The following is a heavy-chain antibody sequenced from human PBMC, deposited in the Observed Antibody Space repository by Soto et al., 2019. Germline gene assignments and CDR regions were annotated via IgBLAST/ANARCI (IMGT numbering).Heavy chain of an antibody. Sequence: GGSLRLSCAASGFTFSSYAMTWVRQAPGKGLVWVSSISSNAANTFYADSVKGRFDISKDNSKNMLYLQMNSLRADDTAVYYCASLDYSSSQYWGRGTLVTVSS. CDR1: GFTFSSYA. D-gene: IGHD6-13*01. V-gene: IGHV3-23*01. CDR3: ASLDYSSSQY. CDR2: ISSNAANT. J-gene: IGHJ4*02.